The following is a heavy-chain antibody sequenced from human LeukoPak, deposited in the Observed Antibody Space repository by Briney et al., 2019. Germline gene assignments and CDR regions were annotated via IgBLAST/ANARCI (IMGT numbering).Heavy chain of an antibody. D-gene: IGHD4-17*01. V-gene: IGHV3-21*01. CDR3: AREIYGDRNY. J-gene: IGHJ4*02. Sequence: GGSLRLSCAASGFTFSSYSMNWVRQAPGKGLEWVSSISSSSSCIYYADSLKGRITISRDNAKNSLYLQMNSLRAEDTAVYYCAREIYGDRNYWGQGTLVTVSS. CDR2: ISSSSSCI. CDR1: GFTFSSYS.